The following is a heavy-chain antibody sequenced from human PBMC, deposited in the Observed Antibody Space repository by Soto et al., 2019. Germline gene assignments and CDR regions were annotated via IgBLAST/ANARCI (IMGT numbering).Heavy chain of an antibody. D-gene: IGHD3-22*01. Sequence: SETLSLTCTVSGGSISSGGYYWSWIRQHPGKGLEWIGYIYYSGSTYYNPSLKSRVTISVDTSKNQFSLKLSSVTAADTAVYYCARSYSGYDPYYYFDYWGQGTLVTVSS. J-gene: IGHJ4*02. CDR1: GGSISSGGYY. CDR3: ARSYSGYDPYYYFDY. CDR2: IYYSGST. V-gene: IGHV4-31*03.